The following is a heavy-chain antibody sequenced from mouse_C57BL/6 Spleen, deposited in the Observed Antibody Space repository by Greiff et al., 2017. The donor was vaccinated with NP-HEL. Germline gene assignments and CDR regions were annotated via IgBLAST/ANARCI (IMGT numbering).Heavy chain of an antibody. CDR1: GYTFTSYW. V-gene: IGHV1-61*01. D-gene: IGHD1-1*01. J-gene: IGHJ1*03. CDR3: ARSTFTRYGSSYGYFDV. Sequence: QVQLQQPGAELVRPGSSVKLSCKASGYTFTSYWLDWVKQRPGQGLEWIGNIYPSDSETHYNQKFKDKATLTVDKSSSTAYMQLSSLTSEDSAVYYCARSTFTRYGSSYGYFDVWGTGTTVTVSS. CDR2: IYPSDSET.